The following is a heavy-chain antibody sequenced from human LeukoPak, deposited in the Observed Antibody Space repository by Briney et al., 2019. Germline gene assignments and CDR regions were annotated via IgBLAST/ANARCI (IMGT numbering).Heavy chain of an antibody. CDR1: GGSFSSGDYY. V-gene: IGHV4-30-4*01. CDR2: IYYSGST. CDR3: ARELPSYGDYTNAFDI. D-gene: IGHD4-17*01. Sequence: PSETLSLTCTVSGGSFSSGDYYWSWIRQPPGKGLEWIGYIYYSGSTYYNPSLKSRVTISVDTSKNQFSLKLSSVTAADTAVYYCARELPSYGDYTNAFDIWGQGTMVTVSS. J-gene: IGHJ3*02.